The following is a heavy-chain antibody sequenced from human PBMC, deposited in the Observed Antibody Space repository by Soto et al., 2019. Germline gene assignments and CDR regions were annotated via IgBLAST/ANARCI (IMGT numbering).Heavy chain of an antibody. V-gene: IGHV3-23*01. Sequence: VQLLESGGGLVQPGGSLRLSCAASGFTFSSYAMSWVRQAPGKGLEWVSGISGSGGSTYCADSVKGRFTISIDNPRNTLYLQMNSLRAEDTAVYYCAKGGSSWYGFDYWGQGTLVTVSS. CDR3: AKGGSSWYGFDY. CDR1: GFTFSSYA. CDR2: ISGSGGST. J-gene: IGHJ4*02. D-gene: IGHD6-13*01.